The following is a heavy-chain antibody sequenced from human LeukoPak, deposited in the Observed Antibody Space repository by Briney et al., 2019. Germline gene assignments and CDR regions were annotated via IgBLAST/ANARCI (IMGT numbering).Heavy chain of an antibody. CDR2: IYYSGST. Sequence: SETLSLTCTVSGGSISSSSYYWSWTRQPPGKGLEWIGYIYYSGSTNYNPSLKSRVTISVDTSKNQFSLKLSSVAAADTAVYYCARGDYYYYMDVWGKGTTVTVSS. CDR1: GGSISSSSYY. D-gene: IGHD5-24*01. J-gene: IGHJ6*03. V-gene: IGHV4-61*01. CDR3: ARGDYYYYMDV.